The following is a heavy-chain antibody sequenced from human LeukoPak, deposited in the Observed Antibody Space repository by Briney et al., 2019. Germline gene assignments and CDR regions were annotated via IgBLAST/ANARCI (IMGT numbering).Heavy chain of an antibody. J-gene: IGHJ4*02. D-gene: IGHD5-12*01. V-gene: IGHV3-23*01. CDR3: AKGRGYSGYNFDY. Sequence: GGSLGLSCVASGFTFSTYAMTWVRQAPGKALQWVSAISGSGNGAYYADSVEGRITISRDNSKNTLYLQMNSLRAEDTAIYYCAKGRGYSGYNFDYWGQGTLVTVSS. CDR1: GFTFSTYA. CDR2: ISGSGNGA.